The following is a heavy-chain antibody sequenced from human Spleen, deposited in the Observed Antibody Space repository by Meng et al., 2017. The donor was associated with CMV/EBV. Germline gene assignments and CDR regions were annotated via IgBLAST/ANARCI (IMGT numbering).Heavy chain of an antibody. D-gene: IGHD4/OR15-4a*01. CDR1: RWSFSGYY. Sequence: CAVYRWSFSGYYWSWIRQPPGKGLEWIGEINHSGSTNYNPSLKSRVTISVDTSKNQFSLKLSSVTAADTAVYYCARGLTRGYGANRWGQGTLVTVSS. CDR3: ARGLTRGYGANR. CDR2: INHSGST. V-gene: IGHV4-34*01. J-gene: IGHJ4*02.